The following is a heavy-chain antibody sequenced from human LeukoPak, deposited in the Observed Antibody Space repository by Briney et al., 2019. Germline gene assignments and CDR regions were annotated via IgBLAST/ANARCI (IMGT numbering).Heavy chain of an antibody. CDR2: IRGST. CDR3: AKDLGSSTDY. CDR1: GFTFNNYA. Sequence: GGSLRVSCAASGFTFNNYAMSWVRQAPGKGLEWVSLIRGSTYYADSVKGRFTISRDNSQNTLYLQMNSLRAEDTALYYCAKDLGSSTDYWGQGTLVTVSS. V-gene: IGHV3-23*01. D-gene: IGHD2-15*01. J-gene: IGHJ4*02.